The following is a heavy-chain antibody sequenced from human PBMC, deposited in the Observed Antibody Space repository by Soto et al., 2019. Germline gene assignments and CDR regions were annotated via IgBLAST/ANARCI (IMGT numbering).Heavy chain of an antibody. CDR1: GFTFDDYA. V-gene: IGHV3-9*01. CDR2: ISWNSGSI. D-gene: IGHD3-10*01. J-gene: IGHJ6*03. Sequence: ESGGGLVQPGRSLRLSCAASGFTFDDYAMHWVRQAPGKGLEWVSGISWNSGSIGYADSVKGRFTISRDNAKNSLYLQMNSLRAEDTALYYCAKAFRSGSYYEDYYYYYMDVWGKGTTVTVSS. CDR3: AKAFRSGSYYEDYYYYYMDV.